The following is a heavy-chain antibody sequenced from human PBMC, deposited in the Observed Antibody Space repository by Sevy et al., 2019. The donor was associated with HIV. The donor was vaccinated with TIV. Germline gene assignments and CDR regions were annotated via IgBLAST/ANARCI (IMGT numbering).Heavy chain of an antibody. J-gene: IGHJ4*02. CDR2: ISSSSSYI. D-gene: IGHD3-22*01. Sequence: GGSLRLSCAASGFIFSNYNMNWVRQAPGKGLEWVSSISSSSSYIYYADSVKGPFTISRDNAKNSLYLQMNSLRAEDTAVYYCAGENYYDSVGYRFDYWGQGTLVTVSS. V-gene: IGHV3-21*01. CDR1: GFIFSNYN. CDR3: AGENYYDSVGYRFDY.